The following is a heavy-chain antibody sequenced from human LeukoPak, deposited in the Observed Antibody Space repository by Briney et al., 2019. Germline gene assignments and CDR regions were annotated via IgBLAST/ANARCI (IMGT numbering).Heavy chain of an antibody. CDR2: IYYSRST. D-gene: IGHD2/OR15-2a*01. Sequence: PSETLSLICTVSGGSISSYYWSWIRQPPGKGLEWIGYIYYSRSTNYNPSLKSRVTISVDTSKNQFSLKLNSVTAADTAVYYCARVVFRAFDIWGQGTMVTVSS. CDR3: ARVVFRAFDI. V-gene: IGHV4-59*01. CDR1: GGSISSYY. J-gene: IGHJ3*02.